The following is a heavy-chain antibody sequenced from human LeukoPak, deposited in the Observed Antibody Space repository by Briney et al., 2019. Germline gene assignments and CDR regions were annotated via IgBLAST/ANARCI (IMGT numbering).Heavy chain of an antibody. CDR1: GASISNYY. J-gene: IGHJ4*02. D-gene: IGHD3-16*01. CDR2: IYYSGST. CDR3: ARDSVWAGNDY. V-gene: IGHV4-59*01. Sequence: SETLSLTCTVSGASISNYYWSWIRQPPGKGLEWIGYIYYSGSTNYNPSLKSRVTISVDTSKNQFSLKLSSVTAADTAVYYCARDSVWAGNDYWGQGTLVTVSS.